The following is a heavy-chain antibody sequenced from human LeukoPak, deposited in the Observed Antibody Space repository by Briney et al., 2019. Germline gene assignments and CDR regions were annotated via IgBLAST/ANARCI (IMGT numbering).Heavy chain of an antibody. CDR3: ASLTISGAPDY. Sequence: ASVKVSCKASGYTSTSYGISWVRQAPGQGLEWMGWINPNSGGTNYAHKFQGRVTMTRDTSISTAYMELSRLRSDDTAVYYCASLTISGAPDYWGQGTLVTVSS. CDR2: INPNSGGT. V-gene: IGHV1-2*02. J-gene: IGHJ4*02. D-gene: IGHD3-3*01. CDR1: GYTSTSYG.